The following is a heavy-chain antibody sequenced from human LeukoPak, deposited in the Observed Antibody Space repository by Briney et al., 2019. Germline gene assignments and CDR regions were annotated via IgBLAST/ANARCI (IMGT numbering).Heavy chain of an antibody. Sequence: SETLFLTCTASGGSISSYYWSWLQQPPGKGLEGVGFIYCSGSTNYNPSLKSRVTISVDTSKNQFSLTLSSVTAADTAVYYCARWHYDIFTEESYYCDYWGQGTLVTVSS. CDR2: IYCSGST. J-gene: IGHJ4*02. CDR3: ARWHYDIFTEESYYCDY. D-gene: IGHD3-9*01. CDR1: GGSISSYY. V-gene: IGHV4-59*01.